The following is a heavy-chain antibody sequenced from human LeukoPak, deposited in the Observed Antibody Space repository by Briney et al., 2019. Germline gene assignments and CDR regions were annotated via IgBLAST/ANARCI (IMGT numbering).Heavy chain of an antibody. J-gene: IGHJ6*01. V-gene: IGHV1-2*02. CDR2: IKPNNPGR. CDR3: ARTYSCCDTPLVIGE. D-gene: IGHD4-17*01. CDR1: VYTCTDIY. Sequence: ASVTVSRKASVYTCTDIYIHWVRQAPRPPLEGLGWIKPNNPGRNTKHKPPDRVTMTRDTSISTAYMELSRLRSHDTAVYYCARTYSCCDTPLVIGEWRQG.